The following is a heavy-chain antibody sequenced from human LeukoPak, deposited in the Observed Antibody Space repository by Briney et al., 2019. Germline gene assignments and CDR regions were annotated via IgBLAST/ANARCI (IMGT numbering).Heavy chain of an antibody. V-gene: IGHV4-30-4*08. CDR2: IYYSGST. D-gene: IGHD3-3*01. CDR1: GGSISSGDYY. J-gene: IGHJ4*02. CDR3: ARTYYDFWSGYSHRPPIDY. Sequence: SQTLSLTCTVSGGSISSGDYYWSWIRQPPGKGLEWIGYIYYSGSTYYNPSLKSRVTISVDTSKNQFSLKLSSVTAADTALYYCARTYYDFWSGYSHRPPIDYWGQGTLVTVSS.